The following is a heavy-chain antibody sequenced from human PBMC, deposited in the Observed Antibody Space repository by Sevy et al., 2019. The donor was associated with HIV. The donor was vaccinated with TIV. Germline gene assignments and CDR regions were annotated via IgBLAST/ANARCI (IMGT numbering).Heavy chain of an antibody. Sequence: ASVKVSCKASGYIFTSYYIYWVRQAPGRGLEWMGVINPSGGSTNYAQTFQDRVTMTSDTSTSTVYMELSSLRSDDTVVYYCARGGVLMVRISYFFDYWGQGTLVTVSS. D-gene: IGHD2-8*01. CDR1: GYIFTSYY. J-gene: IGHJ4*02. CDR2: INPSGGST. CDR3: ARGGVLMVRISYFFDY. V-gene: IGHV1-46*01.